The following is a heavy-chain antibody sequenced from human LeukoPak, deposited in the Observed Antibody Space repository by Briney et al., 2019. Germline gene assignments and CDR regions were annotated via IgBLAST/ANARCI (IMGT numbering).Heavy chain of an antibody. CDR1: GGSISSSSYY. D-gene: IGHD2-15*01. Sequence: SETLSLTCTVSGGSISSSSYYWGWIRQPPGKGLEWIGGIYYSGSTYYNPSIKSRVTISVDTSKNQFSLKLSSVTAADTAVYYCARDRKGGPNFDYWGQGTLVTVSS. CDR2: IYYSGST. J-gene: IGHJ4*02. V-gene: IGHV4-39*07. CDR3: ARDRKGGPNFDY.